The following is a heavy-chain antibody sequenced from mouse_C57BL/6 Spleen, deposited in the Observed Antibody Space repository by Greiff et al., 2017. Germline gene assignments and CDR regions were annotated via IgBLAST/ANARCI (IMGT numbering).Heavy chain of an antibody. CDR2: IYPGSGST. D-gene: IGHD3-2*02. V-gene: IGHV1-55*01. CDR3: ARDSSGYWYFDY. Sequence: QVQLQQPGAELVKPGASVKMSCKASGYTFTSYWITWVKQRPGQGLEWIGDIYPGSGSTNYNEKFKSKATLTVDTSSSTAYMQLSSLTSEDSAVYYCARDSSGYWYFDYWGQGTTLTVSS. J-gene: IGHJ2*01. CDR1: GYTFTSYW.